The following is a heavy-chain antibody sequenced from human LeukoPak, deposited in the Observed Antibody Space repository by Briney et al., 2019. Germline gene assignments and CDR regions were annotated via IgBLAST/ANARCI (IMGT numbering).Heavy chain of an antibody. Sequence: SETLSLTCVVSGGSFGGYFWSWIRQPPGKGLEWIGEITPSGSTNYSPSLKSRVSISIDTSKKKLSLRLTSVTAADSAVYYCASSFYYDSRDYWGQGTLVTVSS. CDR1: GGSFGGYF. CDR3: ASSFYYDSRDY. V-gene: IGHV4-34*01. J-gene: IGHJ4*02. D-gene: IGHD3-22*01. CDR2: ITPSGST.